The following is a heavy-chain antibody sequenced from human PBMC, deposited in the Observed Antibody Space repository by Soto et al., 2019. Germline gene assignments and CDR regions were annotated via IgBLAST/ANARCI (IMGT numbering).Heavy chain of an antibody. D-gene: IGHD5-18*01. CDR2: TYYRSKWYN. Sequence: SHTLSLTCAISGDSVSSNSAAWNWIRQSPSRGLEWLGRTYYRSKWYNDYAVSVKSRITINPDTSKNQFSLQLNSVTPEDTAVYYCARERRGYSYGTYYYYYGMDVWGQGTTVTVSS. V-gene: IGHV6-1*01. CDR3: ARERRGYSYGTYYYYYGMDV. J-gene: IGHJ6*02. CDR1: GDSVSSNSAA.